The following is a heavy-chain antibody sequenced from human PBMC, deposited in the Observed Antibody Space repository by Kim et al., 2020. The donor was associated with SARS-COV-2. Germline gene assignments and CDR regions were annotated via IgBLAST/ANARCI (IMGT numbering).Heavy chain of an antibody. CDR2: IKQDGSEK. CDR1: GFTFSSYW. D-gene: IGHD6-19*01. Sequence: GGSLRLSCAASGFTFSSYWMSWVRQAPGKGLEWVANIKQDGSEKYYVDSVKGRFTISRDNAKNSLYLQMNSLRAEDTAVYYCARDRSGWYGWDGVQPIDYWGQGTLGTVAS. J-gene: IGHJ4*02. V-gene: IGHV3-7*01. CDR3: ARDRSGWYGWDGVQPIDY.